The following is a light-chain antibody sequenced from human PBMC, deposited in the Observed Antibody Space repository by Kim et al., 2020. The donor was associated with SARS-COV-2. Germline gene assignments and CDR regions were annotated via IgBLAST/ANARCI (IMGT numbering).Light chain of an antibody. Sequence: QLVLTQSPSASASLGASVKLTCTLSSGHSSYAIAWHQQQPEKGPRYLMKLNSDGSPSKGDGIPDRFSGSSSGAERYLTISSLQSEDEADYYCQTWGTGSRRVFGGGTQLTVL. J-gene: IGLJ3*02. CDR2: LNSDGSP. CDR3: QTWGTGSRRV. CDR1: SGHSSYA. V-gene: IGLV4-69*01.